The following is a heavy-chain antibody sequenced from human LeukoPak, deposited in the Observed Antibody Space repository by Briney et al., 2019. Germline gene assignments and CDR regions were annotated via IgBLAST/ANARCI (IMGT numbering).Heavy chain of an antibody. Sequence: GGSLRLSCAASGFTFSSYEMNWVRQAPGKGLEWVSYISSSGSTIYYADSVKGRFTISRDNAKNSLYLQMNSLRAEDTAVYYCARQDFRYFDWWPPGIDYWGQGTLVTVSS. D-gene: IGHD3-9*01. CDR1: GFTFSSYE. J-gene: IGHJ4*02. CDR3: ARQDFRYFDWWPPGIDY. V-gene: IGHV3-48*03. CDR2: ISSSGSTI.